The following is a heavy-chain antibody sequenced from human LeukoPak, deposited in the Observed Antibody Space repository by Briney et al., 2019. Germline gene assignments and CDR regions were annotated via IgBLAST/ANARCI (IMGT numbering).Heavy chain of an antibody. CDR1: GFIFRKYW. Sequence: GGSLRLSCVASGFIFRKYWMNWVRQVPGKGLECLANIKEDGSETYYADSVKGRFTISRDNPKNLLFLQINSLRVEDTAVYYCARETPRRGETRDGYRWGQGTVVTVSS. V-gene: IGHV3-7*01. D-gene: IGHD5-24*01. CDR3: ARETPRRGETRDGYR. J-gene: IGHJ4*02. CDR2: IKEDGSET.